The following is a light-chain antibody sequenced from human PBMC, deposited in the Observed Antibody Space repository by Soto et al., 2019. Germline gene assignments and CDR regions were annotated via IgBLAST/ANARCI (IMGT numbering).Light chain of an antibody. CDR3: QERSNWPLT. V-gene: IGKV3-11*01. CDR1: QSLTSY. J-gene: IGKJ4*01. Sequence: EIVLTQSPATLSLSPGERATLSCRASQSLTSYLAWYQQKPGQAPRLLIYDASNRATGIPARFSGSGSETDFTLTISSLEPEDFAVYYCQERSNWPLTFGGGTKVEIK. CDR2: DAS.